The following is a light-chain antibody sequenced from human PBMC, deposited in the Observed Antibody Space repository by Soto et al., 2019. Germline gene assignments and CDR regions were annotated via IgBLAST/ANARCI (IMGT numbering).Light chain of an antibody. V-gene: IGKV1-5*03. CDR1: QSISSW. J-gene: IGKJ1*01. CDR2: KAS. CDR3: QQYNSYRT. Sequence: DTQMTQSPSTLSASVGDRVTITCRASQSISSWLAWYQQKPGKAPKLLIYKASSLESGVPSRFSGSGSGTEFTLTISSLQPEDFATYYCQQYNSYRTFGQGTKVDIK.